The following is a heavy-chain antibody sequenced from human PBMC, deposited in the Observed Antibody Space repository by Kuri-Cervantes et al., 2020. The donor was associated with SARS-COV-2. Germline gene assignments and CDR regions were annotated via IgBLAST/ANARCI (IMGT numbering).Heavy chain of an antibody. V-gene: IGHV3-30*02. J-gene: IGHJ3*02. CDR1: GFTFSSYG. CDR2: IRYDGSNK. Sequence: GGSLRLSCAASGFTFSSYGMHWVRQAPGKGLEWVAFIRYDGSNKYYADSVKGRFTISRDNSKNTLYLQMISLKTEDAAVYYCTRVHALLEYNSGWRDAFDIWGQGTMVTVSS. CDR3: TRVHALLEYNSGWRDAFDI. D-gene: IGHD6-19*01.